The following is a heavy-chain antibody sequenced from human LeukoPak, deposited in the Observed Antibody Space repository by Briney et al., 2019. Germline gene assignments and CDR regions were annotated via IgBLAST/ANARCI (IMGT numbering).Heavy chain of an antibody. CDR1: GGSISSSSYY. CDR2: IYYSGST. CDR3: ARGRGYYGSGSYWWFDP. J-gene: IGHJ5*02. D-gene: IGHD3-10*01. Sequence: PSETLSLTCTVSGGSISSSSYYWGWIRQPPGKGLEWIGSIYYSGSTYYNPSLKSRVTISVDTSKNQFSLKLSSVTAADTAVYYCARGRGYYGSGSYWWFDPWGQGTLVTVSS. V-gene: IGHV4-39*07.